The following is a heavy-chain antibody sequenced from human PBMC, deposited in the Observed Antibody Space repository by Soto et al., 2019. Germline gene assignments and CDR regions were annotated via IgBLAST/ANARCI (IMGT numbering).Heavy chain of an antibody. Sequence: QVQLVQSGAEVKKPGASMKRSCKASGYTFTTSAIHWVRQAPGQGLEWMGWVDGDNGHTSYSQNFQGRITLTRDTSASTAYMELSSLTSEDTAVYYCARDPNAYFIWWGQGTPVTVSS. CDR2: VDGDNGHT. D-gene: IGHD3-16*01. CDR3: ARDPNAYFIW. J-gene: IGHJ4*02. CDR1: GYTFTTSA. V-gene: IGHV1-3*01.